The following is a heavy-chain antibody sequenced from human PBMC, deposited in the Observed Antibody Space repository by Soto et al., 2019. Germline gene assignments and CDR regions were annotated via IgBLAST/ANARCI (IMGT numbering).Heavy chain of an antibody. J-gene: IGHJ4*02. CDR2: INAGNGNT. V-gene: IGHV1-3*01. CDR3: ARGALWEDYIWGSYRFDY. Sequence: ASVRGSCKASGYSFTSYAMHWVRQAPGQRLEWMGWINAGNGNTKYSQKFQGRVTITRDTSASTAYMELSSLRSEDTAVYYCARGALWEDYIWGSYRFDYWGQGTLVTVSS. CDR1: GYSFTSYA. D-gene: IGHD3-16*02.